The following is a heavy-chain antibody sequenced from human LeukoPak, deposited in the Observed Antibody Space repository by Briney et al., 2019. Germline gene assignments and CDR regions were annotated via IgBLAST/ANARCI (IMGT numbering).Heavy chain of an antibody. CDR2: IRYDGSNK. J-gene: IGHJ3*02. D-gene: IGHD3-3*01. CDR1: GFTFSSYG. CDR3: AKDRMYYDFWSGYSVDAFDI. V-gene: IGHV3-30*02. Sequence: GGSLRLSCAASGFTFSSYGMHWVRQAPGKGLEWVAFIRYDGSNKYYADSVKGRFTISRDNSKNTLYLQMNSLRAEDKAVYYCAKDRMYYDFWSGYSVDAFDIWGQGTMVTVSS.